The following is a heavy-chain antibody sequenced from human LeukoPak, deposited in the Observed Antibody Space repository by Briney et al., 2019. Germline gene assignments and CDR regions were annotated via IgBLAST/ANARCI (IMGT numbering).Heavy chain of an antibody. Sequence: PGGSLRLSCAASGFTFSSYAMSWVRQAPGKGLEWVSAISGSGGSTYYADSVKGRFTISRDNSKNTLYLQMNSPRAEDTAVYYCAKDPGSGYYFHDAFDIWGQGTMVTVSS. CDR1: GFTFSSYA. V-gene: IGHV3-23*01. D-gene: IGHD3-22*01. CDR3: AKDPGSGYYFHDAFDI. J-gene: IGHJ3*02. CDR2: ISGSGGST.